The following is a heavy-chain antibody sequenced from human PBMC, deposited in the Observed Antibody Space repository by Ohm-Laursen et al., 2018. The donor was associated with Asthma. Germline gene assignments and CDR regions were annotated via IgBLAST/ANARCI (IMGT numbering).Heavy chain of an antibody. CDR2: ISGNSGIT. CDR1: GFTFRAHA. V-gene: IGHV3-23*01. Sequence: SLRLSCAAAGFTFRAHAMSWVRQAPGKGLEWVSTISGNSGITYYADSVKGRFTISRDNSQNTLYLHMDSLSAEDTAVYYCARETATGSQNIHYYDLDVWGQGTTVIVSS. D-gene: IGHD2-15*01. CDR3: ARETATGSQNIHYYDLDV. J-gene: IGHJ6*02.